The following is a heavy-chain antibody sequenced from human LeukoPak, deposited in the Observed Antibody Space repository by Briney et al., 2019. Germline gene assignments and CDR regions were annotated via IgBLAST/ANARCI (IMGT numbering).Heavy chain of an antibody. D-gene: IGHD3-10*01. CDR2: ISAYNGNT. V-gene: IGHV1-18*01. Sequence: ASVKLSCKSSGYTFTSYGISWVRQAPGQGLEWMGWISAYNGNTNYAQKLQGRVTMTTDTSTSTAYMELRSLRSDDTAVYYCARDSVTLWFGELLYFDYWGQGTLVTVSS. J-gene: IGHJ4*02. CDR1: GYTFTSYG. CDR3: ARDSVTLWFGELLYFDY.